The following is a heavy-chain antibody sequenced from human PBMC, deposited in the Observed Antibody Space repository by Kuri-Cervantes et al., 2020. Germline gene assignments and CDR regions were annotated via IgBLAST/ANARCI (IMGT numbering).Heavy chain of an antibody. CDR3: ATFSSSWKNADDY. D-gene: IGHD6-13*01. V-gene: IGHV3-7*03. CDR1: GFTFSSYW. J-gene: IGHJ4*02. CDR2: IKQDGSEK. Sequence: GESLKISCAASGFTFSSYWMSWVRQAPGKGLEWVANIKQDGSEKYYVDSVKGRFTISRDNAKNSLYLQMNSLRAEDTAVYYCATFSSSWKNADDYWGQGTPVTVSS.